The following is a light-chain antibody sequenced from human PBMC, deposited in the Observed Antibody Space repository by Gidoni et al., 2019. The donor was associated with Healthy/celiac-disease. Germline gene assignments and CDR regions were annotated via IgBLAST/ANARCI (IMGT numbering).Light chain of an antibody. CDR1: QSVSSSY. Sequence: PGTLSLSPGERATLPCRTSQSVSSSYLAWYQQKPGQAPRLLIYGASSRATGIPDRFSGSGSGTDFTLTISRLEPEDFAVYYCQQYGSSPLTFGGGTKVEIK. CDR2: GAS. J-gene: IGKJ4*01. V-gene: IGKV3-20*01. CDR3: QQYGSSPLT.